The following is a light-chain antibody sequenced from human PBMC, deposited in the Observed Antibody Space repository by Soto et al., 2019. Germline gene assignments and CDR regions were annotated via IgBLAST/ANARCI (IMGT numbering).Light chain of an antibody. CDR1: QSVSSSY. J-gene: IGKJ5*01. CDR2: AAS. Sequence: EIVLTQSPGTLSLSPGERATLSCRASQSVSSSYLAWYQQKPGQAPRLLIYAASSRATGIPDRFSGSGSGTDLTLTISRLEAEDFAVYYCQQSSSSPITFGQGTRLEIK. V-gene: IGKV3-20*01. CDR3: QQSSSSPIT.